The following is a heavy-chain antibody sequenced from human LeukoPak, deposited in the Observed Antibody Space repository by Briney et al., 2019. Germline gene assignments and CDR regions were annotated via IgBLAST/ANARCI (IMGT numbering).Heavy chain of an antibody. CDR2: IYYSGST. Sequence: SETLSLTCTVSGGSISSYYWSWIRKPPGKGLEWIGYIYYSGSTNYNPSLKSRVTISVDTPKNQFSLKLSSVTAADTAVYYCARADYGDYLIDYWGQGTLVTVSS. CDR3: ARADYGDYLIDY. V-gene: IGHV4-59*01. CDR1: GGSISSYY. D-gene: IGHD4-17*01. J-gene: IGHJ4*02.